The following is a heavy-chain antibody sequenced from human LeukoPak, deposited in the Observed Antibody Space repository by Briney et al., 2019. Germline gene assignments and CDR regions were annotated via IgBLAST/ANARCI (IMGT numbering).Heavy chain of an antibody. D-gene: IGHD3-22*01. CDR1: GFTFSDYY. V-gene: IGHV3-11*05. CDR3: ARGVYGSSGYYLW. CDR2: ISSSSSYT. Sequence: GGSLRLSCAASGFTFSDYYMSWIRQAPGKGLEWVSYISSSSSYTNYADSVKGRFTISRDNAKNSLYLQMNSLRAEDTAVYYCARGVYGSSGYYLWWGQGTLVTVSS. J-gene: IGHJ4*02.